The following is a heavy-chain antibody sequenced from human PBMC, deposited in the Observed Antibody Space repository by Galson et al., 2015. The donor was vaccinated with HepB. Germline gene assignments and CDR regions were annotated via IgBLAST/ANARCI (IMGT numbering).Heavy chain of an antibody. D-gene: IGHD2-2*01. V-gene: IGHV3-30*04. Sequence: SLRLSCAASGFTFSSYAMHWVRQAPGKGLEWVAVISYDGSNKYYADSVKGRFTISRDNSKNTLYLQMNSLRAEDTAVYYCARDRGSDIVVVPAAPRPLLGAFGYWGQGTLVTVSS. CDR2: ISYDGSNK. CDR3: ARDRGSDIVVVPAAPRPLLGAFGY. CDR1: GFTFSSYA. J-gene: IGHJ4*02.